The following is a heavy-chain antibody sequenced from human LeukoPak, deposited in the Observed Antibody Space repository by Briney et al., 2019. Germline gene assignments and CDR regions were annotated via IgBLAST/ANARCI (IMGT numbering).Heavy chain of an antibody. CDR1: GFIFDAHD. CDR2: IRSDGYHT. J-gene: IGHJ4*02. D-gene: IGHD1-26*01. Sequence: GGSLRLSCVASGFIFDAHDMHWVRQAPGKGLEWVAFIRSDGYHTYYADSVKGRFTITRDNSKNTLYLQMNSLRFEDMALYCCAKPSGSGVDYWGRGTRVTVSS. V-gene: IGHV3-30*02. CDR3: AKPSGSGVDY.